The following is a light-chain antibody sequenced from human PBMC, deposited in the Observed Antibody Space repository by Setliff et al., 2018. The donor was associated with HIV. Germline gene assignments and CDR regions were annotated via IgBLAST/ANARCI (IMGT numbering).Light chain of an antibody. J-gene: IGLJ2*01. V-gene: IGLV2-11*01. Sequence: QSVLAQPRSVSGSPGQSVTISCTGTSSDVFGYNYVSWYQQHPGKAPKLMIYDVTKRPSGVPDRFSGSKSGTSASLAISGLQSEDEADYYCAAWDDSLNGVVFGGGTKVTVL. CDR2: DVT. CDR3: AAWDDSLNGVV. CDR1: SSDVFGYNY.